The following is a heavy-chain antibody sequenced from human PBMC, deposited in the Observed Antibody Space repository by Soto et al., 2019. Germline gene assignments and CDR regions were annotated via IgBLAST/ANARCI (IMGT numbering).Heavy chain of an antibody. CDR1: GFTFSSYA. CDR2: ISGSGGST. V-gene: IGHV3-23*01. Sequence: EVQLLESGGGLVQPGGSLRLSCAASGFTFSSYAMSWVRQAPGKGLEWVSAISGSGGSTYCADSVKGRFTISRDNSKNTLDLQMNSVRTEDTAVYYCANAITIFGGDRTASGYWGQGTLVTVSS. CDR3: ANAITIFGGDRTASGY. J-gene: IGHJ4*02. D-gene: IGHD3-3*01.